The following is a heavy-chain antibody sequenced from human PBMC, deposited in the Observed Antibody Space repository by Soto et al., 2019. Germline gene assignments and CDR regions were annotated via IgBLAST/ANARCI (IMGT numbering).Heavy chain of an antibody. CDR1: GGSMSSGDYY. CDR3: ARDFKGDYGVDDAFDI. J-gene: IGHJ3*02. Sequence: SETLSLTCTVSGGSMSSGDYYWSWIRQPPGKGLEWIGYIYYSGSTYYNPSLKSRVTISVDTSKNQFSLKLSSVTAADTAVYYCARDFKGDYGVDDAFDIWGQGTMVTVSS. D-gene: IGHD4-17*01. V-gene: IGHV4-30-4*01. CDR2: IYYSGST.